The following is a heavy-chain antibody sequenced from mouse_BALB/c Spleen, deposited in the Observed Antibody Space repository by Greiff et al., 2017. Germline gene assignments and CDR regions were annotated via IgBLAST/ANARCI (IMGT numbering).Heavy chain of an antibody. V-gene: IGHV3-1*02. CDR3: ARSHRYDGIDIYAMDY. CDR1: GYSITSGYS. D-gene: IGHD2-14*01. Sequence: EVKVEESGPDLVKPSQSLSLTCTVTGYSITSGYSWHWIRQFPGNKLEWMGYIHYSGSTNYNPSLKSRISITRDTSKNQFFLQLNSVTTEDTATYYCARSHRYDGIDIYAMDYWGQGTSVTVSS. CDR2: IHYSGST. J-gene: IGHJ4*01.